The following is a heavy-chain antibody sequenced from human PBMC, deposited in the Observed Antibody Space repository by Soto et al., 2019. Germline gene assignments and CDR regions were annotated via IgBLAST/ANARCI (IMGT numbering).Heavy chain of an antibody. J-gene: IGHJ4*02. CDR1: GGSTVSYY. Sequence: SSETLSLTCTVSGGSTVSYYGLWIRQPPGKGLEWIGYIYYSGSTNYNPSLKSRVTISVDTSKNQFSLKLSSVTAADTAVYYCARPVIAAAGTVFEYWGQGTLVTVSS. CDR2: IYYSGST. CDR3: ARPVIAAAGTVFEY. V-gene: IGHV4-59*08. D-gene: IGHD6-13*01.